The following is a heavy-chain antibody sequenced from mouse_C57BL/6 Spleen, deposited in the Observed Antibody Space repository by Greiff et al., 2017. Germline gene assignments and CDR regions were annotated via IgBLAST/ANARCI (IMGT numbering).Heavy chain of an antibody. CDR3: SRGREFDY. CDR1: GYTFTSYW. Sequence: QVQLQQPGAELVKPGASVKLSCKASGYTFTSYWMQWVKQRPGQGLEWIGEIDPSDSYTNYNQKFKGKATLTVDTSSSTAYMQLSSLTSEDSAVYYCSRGREFDYGGQGTTLTVAS. J-gene: IGHJ2*01. V-gene: IGHV1-50*01. CDR2: IDPSDSYT.